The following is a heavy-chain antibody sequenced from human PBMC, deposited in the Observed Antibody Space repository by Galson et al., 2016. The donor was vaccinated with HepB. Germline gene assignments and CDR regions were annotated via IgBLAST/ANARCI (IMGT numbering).Heavy chain of an antibody. V-gene: IGHV3-33*01. Sequence: SLRLSCAASGFTFSRYGMHWVRQAPGKGLEWVAVILYDGSKKYYADSVKGRFTISRDNSKNTLYLQMSSLRTDDTAVYFCAREWESSTGWKPGYWGQGTLVTVSS. CDR1: GFTFSRYG. CDR3: AREWESSTGWKPGY. CDR2: ILYDGSKK. D-gene: IGHD2-8*02. J-gene: IGHJ4*02.